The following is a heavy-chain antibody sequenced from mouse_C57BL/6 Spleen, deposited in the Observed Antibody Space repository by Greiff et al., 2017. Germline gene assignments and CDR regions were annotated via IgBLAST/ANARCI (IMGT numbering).Heavy chain of an antibody. Sequence: VQLQQPGTELVKPGASVKLSCKASGYTFTSYWMHWVKQRPGQGLEWIGNINPSNGGTNYNDKFKSKATLTVDKSSSTAYMQLSSLTSEASAVYYWARGANRTWFAYWGQGTLVTVSA. V-gene: IGHV1-53*01. D-gene: IGHD1-1*01. CDR2: INPSNGGT. CDR3: ARGANRTWFAY. CDR1: GYTFTSYW. J-gene: IGHJ3*01.